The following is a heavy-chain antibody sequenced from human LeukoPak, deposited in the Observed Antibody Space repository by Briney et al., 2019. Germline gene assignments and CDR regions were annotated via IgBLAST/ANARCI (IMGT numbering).Heavy chain of an antibody. Sequence: ASVKVSCKASGYTFTSYDINWVRKATGQGIEWMGWMNPNSGNTGYAQKFQGRVTMTRNTSISTAYMELSSLRSEDTAVYYCARGAGDSSSWLPEWGYYYYGMDVWGQGTTVTVSS. CDR1: GYTFTSYD. J-gene: IGHJ6*02. V-gene: IGHV1-8*01. CDR2: MNPNSGNT. CDR3: ARGAGDSSSWLPEWGYYYYGMDV. D-gene: IGHD6-13*01.